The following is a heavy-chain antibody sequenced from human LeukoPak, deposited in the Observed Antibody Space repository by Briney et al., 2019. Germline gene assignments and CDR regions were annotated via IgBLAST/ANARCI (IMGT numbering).Heavy chain of an antibody. Sequence: GGSLRLSCAASGFTVSSNSMNWVRQDPGKGLEWVSVINSGGSTYYADSVKGRFTISRDNSKNTLYLQMNSLRAEDTAVYYCARAVYSGYDWGFDYWGQGTLVTVSS. CDR3: ARAVYSGYDWGFDY. J-gene: IGHJ4*02. V-gene: IGHV3-66*01. CDR1: GFTVSSNS. CDR2: INSGGST. D-gene: IGHD5-12*01.